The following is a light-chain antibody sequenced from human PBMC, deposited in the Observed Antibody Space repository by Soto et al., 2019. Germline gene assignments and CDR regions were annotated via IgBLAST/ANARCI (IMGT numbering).Light chain of an antibody. CDR1: EAISTF. J-gene: IGKJ3*01. Sequence: DIQMTQSPSSLSASVGDRVTITCRASEAISTFLAWYQQKPGKVPKLLIYAASTFHSGVPSRFSGSGSGTDISLTISSLPPEDVATYYWQKYNSAAFTFGPGTKVDIK. CDR3: QKYNSAAFT. V-gene: IGKV1-27*01. CDR2: AAS.